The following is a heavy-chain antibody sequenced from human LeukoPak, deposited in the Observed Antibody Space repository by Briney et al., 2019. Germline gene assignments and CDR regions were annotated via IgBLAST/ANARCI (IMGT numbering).Heavy chain of an antibody. CDR2: IQYDGSNK. J-gene: IGHJ5*01. Sequence: GSLRLSCAASGFIFSSYGMHWVRQAPGKGLEWVAFIQYDGSNKYYVDSEKGRFTVSRDNSKNTLYLQMNSLRAEDTAVYYCAKDSLDSWGQGTLVTVSS. CDR1: GFIFSSYG. V-gene: IGHV3-30*02. CDR3: AKDSLDS.